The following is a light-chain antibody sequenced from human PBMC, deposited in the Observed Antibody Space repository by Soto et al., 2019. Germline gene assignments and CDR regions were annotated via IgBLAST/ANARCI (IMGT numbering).Light chain of an antibody. J-gene: IGLJ1*01. V-gene: IGLV2-14*01. CDR3: SSYTSSSLYV. CDR1: STDVGGYNY. Sequence: QSALTQPVSVSGSPGQSITISCTGTSTDVGGYNYVSWYQQHPGKVPKLTIYEVRNRPSGVSNRFSGSKSGNTASLTISGLQAEDEADYYCSSYTSSSLYVFGTGTKVTVL. CDR2: EVR.